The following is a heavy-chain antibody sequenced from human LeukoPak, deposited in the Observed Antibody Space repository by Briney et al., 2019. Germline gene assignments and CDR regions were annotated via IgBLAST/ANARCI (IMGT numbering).Heavy chain of an antibody. CDR3: ARDLLVRGVIRYYFDY. D-gene: IGHD3-10*01. CDR1: GFTFSSYA. V-gene: IGHV3-30*04. J-gene: IGHJ4*02. CDR2: ISYDGSNK. Sequence: GGSLRLSCAASGFTFSSYAMHWVRQAPGKGPEWVAVISYDGSNKYYADSVKGRFTISRDNSKNTLYLQMNSLRAEDTAVYYCARDLLVRGVIRYYFDYWGQGTLVTVSS.